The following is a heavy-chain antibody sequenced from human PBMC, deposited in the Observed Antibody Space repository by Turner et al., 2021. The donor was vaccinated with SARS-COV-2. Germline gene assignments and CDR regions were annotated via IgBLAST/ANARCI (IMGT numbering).Heavy chain of an antibody. V-gene: IGHV4-4*02. CDR3: ATKYCSGGSCSDFDY. Sequence: QVQLQESGPGLVKPSGTLSLTCAVSGGSISSTNWWSWVRQPPGKGLEWIGEIYHSGNTNYNPSLKSRVTISVDKSKNQFSLKLSSVTAADTAVYYCATKYCSGGSCSDFDYWGQGTLVTVSS. CDR2: IYHSGNT. J-gene: IGHJ4*02. CDR1: GGSISSTNW. D-gene: IGHD2-15*01.